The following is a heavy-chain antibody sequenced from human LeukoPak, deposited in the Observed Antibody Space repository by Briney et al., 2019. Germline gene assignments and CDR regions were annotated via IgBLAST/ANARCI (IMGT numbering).Heavy chain of an antibody. CDR2: VHYSGST. J-gene: IGHJ4*02. Sequence: SETLSLTCTVFGGSISSHYWSWIRQLPGKGLEWIGYVHYSGSTNYNPSLKSRVTISVDTSKNQFSLELSSVTAADTAVYYCARFAEISGTTSYAPFDYWGQGALVTVSS. CDR3: ARFAEISGTTSYAPFDY. CDR1: GGSISSHY. D-gene: IGHD1-20*01. V-gene: IGHV4-59*11.